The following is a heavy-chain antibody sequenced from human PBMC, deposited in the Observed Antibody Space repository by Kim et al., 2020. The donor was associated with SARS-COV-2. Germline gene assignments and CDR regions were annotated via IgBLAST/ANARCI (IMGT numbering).Heavy chain of an antibody. J-gene: IGHJ6*02. CDR3: AAFLVGGWYLPYYGMDV. CDR2: INHSGST. CDR1: GGSFSGYY. D-gene: IGHD6-19*01. V-gene: IGHV4-34*01. Sequence: ETLSLTCAVYGGSFSGYYWSWIRQPPGKGLEWIGEINHSGSTNYNPSLKSRVTISVDTSKNQFSLKLSSVTAADTAVYYCAAFLVGGWYLPYYGMDVWGQGTTVTVSS.